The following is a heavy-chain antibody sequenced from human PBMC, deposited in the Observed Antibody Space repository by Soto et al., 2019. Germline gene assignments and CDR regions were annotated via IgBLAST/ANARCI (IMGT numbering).Heavy chain of an antibody. V-gene: IGHV3-7*03. CDR3: ARDLPGYCSTTNCYYYFDF. Sequence: EVQLVESRGALVQPGGSLRLSCAVSGFTFTSYSMSWVRQAPGEGLEWVANIRQDGHEKYYVDSVRGRFTISRDNAQNSLYLQMDSLRAEDTAMYYCARDLPGYCSTTNCYYYFDFWGQGTLVTVSS. CDR2: IRQDGHEK. CDR1: GFTFTSYS. D-gene: IGHD2-2*01. J-gene: IGHJ4*02.